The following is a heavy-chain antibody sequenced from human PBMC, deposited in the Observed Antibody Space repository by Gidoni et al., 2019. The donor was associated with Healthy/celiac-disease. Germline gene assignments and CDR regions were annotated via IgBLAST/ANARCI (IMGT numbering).Heavy chain of an antibody. Sequence: EVQLLESGGGLVQPGGSLSLSFPASGFTFSRYAMSWVRQAPGKGLEWVSAISGSGGSTYYADSVKGRFTISRDNSKNTLYLQMNSLRAEDTAVYYCAKSYYYDSSGYSAFDIWGQGTMVTVSS. D-gene: IGHD3-22*01. CDR2: ISGSGGST. V-gene: IGHV3-23*01. CDR3: AKSYYYDSSGYSAFDI. J-gene: IGHJ3*02. CDR1: GFTFSRYA.